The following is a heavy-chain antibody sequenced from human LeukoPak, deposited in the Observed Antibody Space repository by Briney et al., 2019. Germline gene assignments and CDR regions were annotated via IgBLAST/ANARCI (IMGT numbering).Heavy chain of an antibody. D-gene: IGHD7-27*01. CDR1: GFTFSGFG. CDR2: ISYDGSNK. CDR3: AKSLGYRIDY. Sequence: GGSLRLSCAASGFTFSGFGMHWVRQAPGKGLEWVAVISYDGSNKYYADSVKGRFTISRDNSKNTLYLQMNSLRAEDTAVYYCAKSLGYRIDYWGQGTLVTVSS. V-gene: IGHV3-30*18. J-gene: IGHJ4*02.